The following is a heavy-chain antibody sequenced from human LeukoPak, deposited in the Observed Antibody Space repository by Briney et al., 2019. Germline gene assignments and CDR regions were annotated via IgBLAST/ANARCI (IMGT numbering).Heavy chain of an antibody. CDR3: ARLYGSGSFPYDY. D-gene: IGHD3-10*01. V-gene: IGHV3-66*01. Sequence: GGSLRLSCAASGFTFSDYYMSWVRQAPGKGLEWVSVIYSGGSTYYADSVKGRFTISRDNSKNTLYLQMNSLRAEDTAVYYCARLYGSGSFPYDYWGQGTLVTVSS. J-gene: IGHJ4*02. CDR2: IYSGGST. CDR1: GFTFSDYY.